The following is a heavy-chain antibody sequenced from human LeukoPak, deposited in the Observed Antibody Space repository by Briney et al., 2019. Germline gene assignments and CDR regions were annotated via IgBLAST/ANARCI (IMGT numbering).Heavy chain of an antibody. V-gene: IGHV3-21*01. D-gene: IGHD3-10*01. CDR2: ISSSGSYI. CDR3: ARDSPLMGY. CDR1: GFTFSSYS. J-gene: IGHJ4*02. Sequence: GGSLRLSCAASGFTFSSYSMNWVRQAPGKGLEWVSSISSSGSYIYNADSVKGRFTISRDNAKNSLYLQMNSLRAEDTAVYYCARDSPLMGYWGQGTLITVSS.